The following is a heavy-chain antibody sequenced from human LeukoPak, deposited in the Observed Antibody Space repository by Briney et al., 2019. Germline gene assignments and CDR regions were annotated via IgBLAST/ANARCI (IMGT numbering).Heavy chain of an antibody. J-gene: IGHJ4*02. D-gene: IGHD2-2*02. Sequence: GGSLEISCKGSGYPYTKSWIAWVRQMPGKGLELMGIIYPVDSETRYSPSFQGQVTISVDKSISTAYLQWSSLKASDTAMYYCARQGCTTTSCHTIDYWGQGTLVTVSS. CDR3: ARQGCTTTSCHTIDY. V-gene: IGHV5-51*01. CDR1: GYPYTKSW. CDR2: IYPVDSET.